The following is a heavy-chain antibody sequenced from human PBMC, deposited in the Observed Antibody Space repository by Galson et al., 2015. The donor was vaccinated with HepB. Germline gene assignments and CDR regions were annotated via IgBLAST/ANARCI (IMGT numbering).Heavy chain of an antibody. CDR2: ISSSSSYI. J-gene: IGHJ4*02. Sequence: SLRLSCAASGFTFSSYSMNWVRQAPGKGLEWVSSISSSSSYIYYADSVKGRFTISRDNAKNSLYLQMNSLRAEDTAVYYCARDPKTYYYDSSGYWGWGQGTLVTVSS. D-gene: IGHD3-22*01. CDR3: ARDPKTYYYDSSGYWG. CDR1: GFTFSSYS. V-gene: IGHV3-21*01.